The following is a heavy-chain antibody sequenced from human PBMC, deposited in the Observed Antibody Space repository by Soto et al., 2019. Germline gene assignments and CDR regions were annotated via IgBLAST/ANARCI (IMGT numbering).Heavy chain of an antibody. D-gene: IGHD2-2*01. CDR3: ARSIDPFYAVPAANGDY. CDR1: GFTFSSYA. V-gene: IGHV3-30-3*01. CDR2: ISYDGSNK. J-gene: IGHJ4*02. Sequence: VQLVESGGGLVQPGGSLRLSCSASGFTFSSYAMHWVRQAPGKGLEWVAVISYDGSNKYYADSVKGRFTISRDNSKNTLYLQMNSLRAEDTAVYYCARSIDPFYAVPAANGDYWGQGTLVTVSS.